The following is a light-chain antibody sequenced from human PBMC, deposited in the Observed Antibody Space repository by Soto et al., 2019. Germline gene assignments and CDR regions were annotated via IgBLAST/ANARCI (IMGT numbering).Light chain of an antibody. Sequence: VLTQSPSASASLGASVKLTCTLNSGHSSYAIAWHQQQPEKGPRYLMKLNSDGSHSKGDGIPDRFSGSSSGAERYLTISSLQAEDEAEYYCQTWGTGIHVVFGGGTKLTVL. CDR3: QTWGTGIHVV. V-gene: IGLV4-69*01. CDR1: SGHSSYA. CDR2: LNSDGSH. J-gene: IGLJ2*01.